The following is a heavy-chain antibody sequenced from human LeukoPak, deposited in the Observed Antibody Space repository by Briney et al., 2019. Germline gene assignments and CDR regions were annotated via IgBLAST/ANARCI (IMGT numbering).Heavy chain of an antibody. CDR2: ISGSGGST. Sequence: PGGSLRLSCAASGFTFSSYAMSWVRQAPGQGLEWVSAISGSGGSTYYADSVKGRFTISRDNSKNTLYLQMNSLRAGDTAVYYCAKGSSGWYSLLDYWGQGTLVTVSS. D-gene: IGHD6-19*01. V-gene: IGHV3-23*01. CDR1: GFTFSSYA. J-gene: IGHJ4*02. CDR3: AKGSSGWYSLLDY.